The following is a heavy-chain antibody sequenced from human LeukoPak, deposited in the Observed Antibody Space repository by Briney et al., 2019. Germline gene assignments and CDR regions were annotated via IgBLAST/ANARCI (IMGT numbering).Heavy chain of an antibody. V-gene: IGHV3-30*03. CDR1: GFTFSSYW. D-gene: IGHD7-27*01. J-gene: IGHJ4*02. Sequence: GGSLRLSCVASGFTFSSYWMGWVRQAPGKGLEWVALISYDGSNKYYADSVKARFIISRDNSKNTVYLQMNSLRAEDTAVYYCAREEGGKLGIDYYFDYWGQGTLVTVSS. CDR2: ISYDGSNK. CDR3: AREEGGKLGIDYYFDY.